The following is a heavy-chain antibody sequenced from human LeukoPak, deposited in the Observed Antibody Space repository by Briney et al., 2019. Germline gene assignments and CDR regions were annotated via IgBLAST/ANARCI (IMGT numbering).Heavy chain of an antibody. CDR3: ARHNAPRRVGFDF. D-gene: IGHD2-2*01. Sequence: SETLSLTCSVSGDSVRSDFYYWGWIRQPPGKGLEWVACLSHAGNTWYNPSLESRLSISVDTSKNRFSLKFSSVTAADTALYWCARHNAPRRVGFDFWGQGILVTVSS. CDR2: LSHAGNT. V-gene: IGHV4-39*01. CDR1: GDSVRSDFYY. J-gene: IGHJ4*02.